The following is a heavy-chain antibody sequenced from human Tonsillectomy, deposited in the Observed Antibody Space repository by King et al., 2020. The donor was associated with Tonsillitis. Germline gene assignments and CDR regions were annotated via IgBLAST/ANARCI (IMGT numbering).Heavy chain of an antibody. CDR2: IPYDGSNK. D-gene: IGHD6-13*01. CDR1: GFSFRNYG. Sequence: QVQLVESGGGVVQPGRSLRLSCAASGFSFRNYGIHWVRQAPGKGLEWVAIIPYDGSNKYYADSVKGRFTVSRDNSKHTLYLQMNSLRVEDTAVYYCAKEIAAAGDSYYSYGMDVWGQGTAVTVSS. V-gene: IGHV3-30*18. CDR3: AKEIAAAGDSYYSYGMDV. J-gene: IGHJ6*02.